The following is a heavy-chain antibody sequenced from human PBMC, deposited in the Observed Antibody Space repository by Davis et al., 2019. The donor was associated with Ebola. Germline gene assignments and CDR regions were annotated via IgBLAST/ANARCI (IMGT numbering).Heavy chain of an antibody. CDR1: GGSISSYY. CDR3: ARLEGGDYYDFWSGYYYPRWFDP. V-gene: IGHV4-59*08. J-gene: IGHJ5*02. D-gene: IGHD3-3*01. CDR2: IYYSGST. Sequence: SETLSLTCTVSGGSISSYYWSWIRQPPGKGLEWIGYIYYSGSTNYNPSRKRRVTISVDTSKNQFSLKLSSVTAADTAVYYCARLEGGDYYDFWSGYYYPRWFDPWGQGTLVTVSS.